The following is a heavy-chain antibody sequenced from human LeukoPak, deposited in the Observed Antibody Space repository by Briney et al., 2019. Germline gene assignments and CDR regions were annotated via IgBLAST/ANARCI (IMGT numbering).Heavy chain of an antibody. Sequence: PGGSLRLSCAASGFTFSSYWMSWVRQAPGKGLEWVANIKQDGSEKYYVDSVKGRSTISRDNAKNSLYLQMNSLRAEDTAVYYCARQGGYGSSWADYWGQGTLVTVSS. V-gene: IGHV3-7*01. D-gene: IGHD6-13*01. CDR2: IKQDGSEK. J-gene: IGHJ4*02. CDR3: ARQGGYGSSWADY. CDR1: GFTFSSYW.